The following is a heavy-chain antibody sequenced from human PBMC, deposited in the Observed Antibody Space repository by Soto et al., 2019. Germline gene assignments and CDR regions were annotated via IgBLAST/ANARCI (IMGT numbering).Heavy chain of an antibody. D-gene: IGHD6-19*01. CDR3: ARGSSGQSYYYYGMDV. CDR2: IIPILGIA. Sequence: QVQLVQSGAEVKKPGSSVKVSCKASGGTFSSYTISWVRQAPGQGLEWMGRIIPILGIANYAQKFQGRVTLTADKSTSTAYMELSSLRSEDTAVYYCARGSSGQSYYYYGMDVWGQGTTVTVSS. V-gene: IGHV1-69*02. J-gene: IGHJ6*02. CDR1: GGTFSSYT.